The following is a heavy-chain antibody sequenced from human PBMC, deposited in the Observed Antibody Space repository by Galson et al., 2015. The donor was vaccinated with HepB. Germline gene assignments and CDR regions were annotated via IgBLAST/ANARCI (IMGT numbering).Heavy chain of an antibody. Sequence: TLSLTCTVSGGSISSGGYYWSWIRQHPGKGLEWSGYTYYSGSTYYNPSLKSRVTISVDTSKNQFSLKLSSVTAADTAVYYCARGLRYYDFWRGCGGMDVWGQGTTVTVSS. CDR3: ARGLRYYDFWRGCGGMDV. J-gene: IGHJ6*02. CDR1: GGSISSGGYY. V-gene: IGHV4-31*03. CDR2: TYYSGST. D-gene: IGHD3-3*01.